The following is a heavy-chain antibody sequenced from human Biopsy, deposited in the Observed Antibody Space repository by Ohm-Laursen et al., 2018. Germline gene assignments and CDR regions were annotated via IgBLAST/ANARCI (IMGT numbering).Heavy chain of an antibody. CDR3: VREPKTGTAEAWYFDL. CDR2: ISYNERT. Sequence: SDTLSLTCCVSGASVKPSGYFWAWIRQRPGKGLEWIGYISYNERTYYNPSLTSRLAISFDTSNNRISLQLRSVSVADTAVYYCVREPKTGTAEAWYFDLWGRGSPVTVPS. D-gene: IGHD3-9*01. CDR1: GASVKPSGYF. V-gene: IGHV4-31*03. J-gene: IGHJ2*01.